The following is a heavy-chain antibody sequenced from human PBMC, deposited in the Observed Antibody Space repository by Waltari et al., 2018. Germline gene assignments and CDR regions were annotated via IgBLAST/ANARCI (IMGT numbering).Heavy chain of an antibody. Sequence: EVQLLESGGGLVKPGESLRLSCAASGFIFSSYDMNWVRQAPGKGLEWVSSISSTSDATYYASSGGGRFTISRDNTKNSVYLQTASLRVDDTAVYYCATLGSDGRMDYWGQGALVTVSS. CDR3: ATLGSDGRMDY. V-gene: IGHV3-21*01. CDR1: GFIFSSYD. CDR2: ISSTSDAT. D-gene: IGHD2-15*01. J-gene: IGHJ4*02.